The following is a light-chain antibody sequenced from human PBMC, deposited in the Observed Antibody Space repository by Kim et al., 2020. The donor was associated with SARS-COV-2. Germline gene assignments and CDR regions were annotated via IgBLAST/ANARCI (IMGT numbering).Light chain of an antibody. Sequence: DIQMTQSPSSLSACVGDRVTITCQASQDISNYLNWYQQKPGKAPKLLIYDASNLETGVPSRFSGSGSGTDFTFTISSLQPEDIATYYCQQYDNLPYTFGQGTKLEI. CDR3: QQYDNLPYT. CDR2: DAS. J-gene: IGKJ2*01. CDR1: QDISNY. V-gene: IGKV1-33*01.